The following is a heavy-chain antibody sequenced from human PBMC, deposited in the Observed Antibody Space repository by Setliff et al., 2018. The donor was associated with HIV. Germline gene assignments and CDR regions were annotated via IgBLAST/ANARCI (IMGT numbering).Heavy chain of an antibody. CDR3: ARADCSGGSCYSPGY. Sequence: SETLSLTCNVSGGSIGSYHWAWIRQSPGKGLEYIGNIRHSGYTNYNPSLKSRLNMSLDTSKNQFSLKLNSVTAADTAVYYCARADCSGGSCYSPGYWGQGTLVTVSS. D-gene: IGHD2-15*01. V-gene: IGHV4-59*01. J-gene: IGHJ4*02. CDR2: IRHSGYT. CDR1: GGSIGSYH.